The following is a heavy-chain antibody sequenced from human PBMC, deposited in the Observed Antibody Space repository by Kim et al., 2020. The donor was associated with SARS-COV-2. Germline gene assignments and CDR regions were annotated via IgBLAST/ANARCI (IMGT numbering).Heavy chain of an antibody. CDR3: AKDCRSGGSCPGFYYGMDV. Sequence: GRFTISIDNSKNTLYLQMNSLRAEDTAVYYCAKDCRSGGSCPGFYYGMDVWGQGTTVTVSS. D-gene: IGHD2-15*01. J-gene: IGHJ6*02. V-gene: IGHV3-23*01.